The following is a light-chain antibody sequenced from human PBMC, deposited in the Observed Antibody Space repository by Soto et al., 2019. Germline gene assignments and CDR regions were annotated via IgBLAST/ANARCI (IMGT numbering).Light chain of an antibody. CDR2: EVS. V-gene: IGLV2-11*01. CDR1: SSDVGAYNR. J-gene: IGLJ2*01. CDR3: CSYAGSYTFVV. Sequence: QSALTQPPSVSASPGQSVTIPCTATSSDVGAYNRVSWYQQYPGTPPKLMISEVSKRPSGVPDRFSGSKSGNTASLTISGLQAEDEADYYCCSYAGSYTFVVFGGGTKVTVL.